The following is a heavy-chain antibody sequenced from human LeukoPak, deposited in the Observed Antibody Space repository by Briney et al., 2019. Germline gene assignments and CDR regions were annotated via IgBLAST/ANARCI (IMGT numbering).Heavy chain of an antibody. CDR3: AREGSSASGQDWYAFDI. D-gene: IGHD5-12*01. Sequence: ASAKVSCKASGFTFRDYYVQWVRQVPGQGLEWAGWMYFNSGATRYAPKFQGRVTLTGHTSTNTVYMELSGLGSDDTAMYYCAREGSSASGQDWYAFDIWGQEIMVTASS. J-gene: IGHJ3*02. CDR1: GFTFRDYY. V-gene: IGHV1-2*02. CDR2: MYFNSGAT.